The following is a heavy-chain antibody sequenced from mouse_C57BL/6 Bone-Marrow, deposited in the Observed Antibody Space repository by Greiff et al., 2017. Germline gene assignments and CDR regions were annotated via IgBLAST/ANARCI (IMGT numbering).Heavy chain of an antibody. D-gene: IGHD3-2*02. Sequence: EVKLQQSGPELVKPGASVKISCKASGYSFTGYYMNWVKQSPEKSLEWIGEINPSTGGTTYNQKFKAKATLTVDKSSSTAYMQLKSLTSEDSAVYYCARSARQLRLRDAMDYWGQGTSVTVSS. CDR2: INPSTGGT. V-gene: IGHV1-42*01. CDR1: GYSFTGYY. CDR3: ARSARQLRLRDAMDY. J-gene: IGHJ4*01.